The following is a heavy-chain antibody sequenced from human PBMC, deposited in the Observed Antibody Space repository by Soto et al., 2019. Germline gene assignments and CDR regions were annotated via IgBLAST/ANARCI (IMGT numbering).Heavy chain of an antibody. D-gene: IGHD3-3*01. V-gene: IGHV3-23*01. Sequence: SLRLSCAASGFTFSSYAMSWVRQAPGKGLEWVSAISGSGGSTYYADSVKGRFTISRDNSKNTLYLQVNSLRAEDTAVYYCAKKAISTYYDFWSGYYNSYGMDVWGQGTTVTVSS. CDR1: GFTFSSYA. J-gene: IGHJ6*02. CDR2: ISGSGGST. CDR3: AKKAISTYYDFWSGYYNSYGMDV.